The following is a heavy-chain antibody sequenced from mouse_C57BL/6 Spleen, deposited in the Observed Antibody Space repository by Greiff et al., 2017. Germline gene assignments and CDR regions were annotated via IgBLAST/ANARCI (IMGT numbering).Heavy chain of an antibody. CDR1: GYTFTDYS. J-gene: IGHJ4*01. CDR2: IGPNCGAT. V-gene: IGHV1-62-3*01. Sequence: VQLQQSGPELVKPGASVKLSCKASGYTFTDYSMHWVKQRPGKGLEWIGRIGPNCGATTYKQKFKSKATVTVDKPSSTAYMQLISLTSEDSAVYYCARYRRGYAMDYWGQGTSVTVSS. CDR3: ARYRRGYAMDY.